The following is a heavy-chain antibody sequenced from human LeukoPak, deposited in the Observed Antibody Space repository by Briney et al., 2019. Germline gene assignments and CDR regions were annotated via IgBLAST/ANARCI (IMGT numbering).Heavy chain of an antibody. V-gene: IGHV1-2*02. Sequence: ASVKVSCKASGYTFTGYYMHWVRQAPGQGLEWMGWINPNSGGTNYAQKFQGRVTMTRDTSISTAYMELSRLRSDDTAVYYCARDSHDILSYNWFDPWGQGTLVTVSS. CDR1: GYTFTGYY. CDR2: INPNSGGT. J-gene: IGHJ5*02. D-gene: IGHD3-9*01. CDR3: ARDSHDILSYNWFDP.